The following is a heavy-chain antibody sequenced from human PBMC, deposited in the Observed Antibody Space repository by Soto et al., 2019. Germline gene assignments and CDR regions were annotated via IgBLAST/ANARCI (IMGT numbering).Heavy chain of an antibody. Sequence: QVQLVESGGGVVQPGRSLRLSCAASGFTFRSYAMHWVRQAPGKGLEWVATISHDGNIKYYADSVKGRFAISRDNSMNAVFPQMNSLRPEDTARYYCARDYEPSSAGYYYYGMDVWGHGTMVTVSS. CDR1: GFTFRSYA. CDR2: ISHDGNIK. CDR3: ARDYEPSSAGYYYYGMDV. D-gene: IGHD6-6*01. J-gene: IGHJ6*02. V-gene: IGHV3-30*09.